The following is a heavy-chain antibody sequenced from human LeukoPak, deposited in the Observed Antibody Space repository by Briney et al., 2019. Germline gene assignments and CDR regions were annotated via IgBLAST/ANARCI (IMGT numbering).Heavy chain of an antibody. V-gene: IGHV1-3*01. J-gene: IGHJ4*02. CDR3: ARESEDYGSGFDY. CDR2: INAGNGNT. D-gene: IGHD3-10*01. CDR1: GYTFTSYA. Sequence: ASVKVSCKASGYTFTSYAMHWVRQAPGQRLEWMGWINAGNGNTKYSQKFQGRVTITRDTSASTAYMELSSLRSEDTAVYYCARESEDYGSGFDYWGQGTLVTVSS.